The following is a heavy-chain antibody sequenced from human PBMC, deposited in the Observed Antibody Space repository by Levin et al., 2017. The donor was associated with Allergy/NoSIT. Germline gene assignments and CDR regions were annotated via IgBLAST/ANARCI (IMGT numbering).Heavy chain of an antibody. V-gene: IGHV3-33*01. D-gene: IGHD3-3*01. CDR1: GFTFSSYG. CDR3: ARDNPLQGLRFLEWFNWFDP. CDR2: IWYDGSNK. J-gene: IGHJ5*02. Sequence: AGGSLRLSCAASGFTFSSYGMHWVRQAPGKGLEWVAVIWYDGSNKYYADSVKGRFTISRDNSKNTLYLQMNSLRAEDTAVYYCARDNPLQGLRFLEWFNWFDPWGQGTLVTVSS.